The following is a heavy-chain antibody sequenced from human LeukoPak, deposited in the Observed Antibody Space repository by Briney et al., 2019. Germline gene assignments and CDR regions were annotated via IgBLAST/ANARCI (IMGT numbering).Heavy chain of an antibody. V-gene: IGHV3-23*01. CDR3: AKNTSGTYLDY. CDR2: ISTSGVST. J-gene: IGHJ4*02. D-gene: IGHD1-26*01. Sequence: GGSLRLSCAASGFTFSSHAMSWVRQAPGKGLEWVSSISTSGVSTNYADSVKGRFTVSRDNSKSMVYLQMNSLRAEDTAAYYCAKNTSGTYLDYWGQGILVTVSS. CDR1: GFTFSSHA.